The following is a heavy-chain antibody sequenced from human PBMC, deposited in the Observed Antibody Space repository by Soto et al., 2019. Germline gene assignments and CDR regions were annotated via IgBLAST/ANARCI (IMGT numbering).Heavy chain of an antibody. Sequence: HPGGSLRLSCAASGFSFSTSTMHWVRLTAGKGLEWVALVSDYGSNADYADSVQGRFTISRDNSKNTLFLQMDSLRPEDTAIYYCAGVRPGENAYPFFDYRGQGRLVTVSS. J-gene: IGHJ4*02. CDR1: GFSFSTST. CDR3: AGVRPGENAYPFFDY. CDR2: VSDYGSNA. V-gene: IGHV3-30-3*01. D-gene: IGHD3-16*01.